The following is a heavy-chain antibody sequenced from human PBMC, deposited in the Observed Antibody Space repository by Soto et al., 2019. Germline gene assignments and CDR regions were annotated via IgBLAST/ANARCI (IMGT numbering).Heavy chain of an antibody. V-gene: IGHV1-3*01. CDR3: AKTGHSGSYDY. J-gene: IGHJ4*02. Sequence: ASVKVSCKASGYTFTNYGIHWVRQAPGQRLEWMGWINAGNGDTKYSGNFQGRVTITRDTSASTVYLDLSSLSSEDTAFYYCAKTGHSGSYDYWGQGTLVTVSS. CDR2: INAGNGDT. D-gene: IGHD3-22*01. CDR1: GYTFTNYG.